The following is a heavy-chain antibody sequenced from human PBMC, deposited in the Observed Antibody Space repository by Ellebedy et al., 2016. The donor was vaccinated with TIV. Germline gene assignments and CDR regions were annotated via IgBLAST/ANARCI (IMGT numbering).Heavy chain of an antibody. CDR3: ASLSSTSHEYYYYGMDV. J-gene: IGHJ6*02. V-gene: IGHV3-30*03. Sequence: GESLKISCAASGFTFSSYGMHWVRQAPGKGLEWVAIISYDGSNKYYADSVKGRFTISRDNSKNTLYLQMNSLRAEDTAVYYCASLSSTSHEYYYYGMDVWGQGTTVTVSS. CDR2: ISYDGSNK. CDR1: GFTFSSYG. D-gene: IGHD2-2*01.